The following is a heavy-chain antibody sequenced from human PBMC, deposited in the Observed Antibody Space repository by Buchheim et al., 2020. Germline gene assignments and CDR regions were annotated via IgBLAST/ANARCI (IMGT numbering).Heavy chain of an antibody. CDR1: GFTFSNAW. J-gene: IGHJ4*02. CDR2: IKSKTDGGTT. CDR3: FSWPRNWNDVNVNY. V-gene: IGHV3-15*01. D-gene: IGHD1-1*01. Sequence: EVQLVESGGGLVKPGGSPRLSCAASGFTFSNAWMSCVRQSPGKGLEWVGRIKSKTDGGTTDYAAPVKGRFTISRDDSKNTLYLQMNSLKTEDTAVYYCFSWPRNWNDVNVNYWGQGTL.